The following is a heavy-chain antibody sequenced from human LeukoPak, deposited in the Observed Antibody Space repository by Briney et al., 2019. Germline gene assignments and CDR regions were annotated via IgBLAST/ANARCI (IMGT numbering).Heavy chain of an antibody. Sequence: GGSLRLSCAASGFTFSSYWMHWVRQAPGKGLVWVSRINTDGSTTNYADSVKGRFTISRDNAKNTLYPQMNSLRAEDTAVYYCARGPIAAGGFVGPWGQGTLVTVSS. CDR3: ARGPIAAGGFVGP. D-gene: IGHD6-13*01. CDR1: GFTFSSYW. V-gene: IGHV3-74*01. J-gene: IGHJ5*02. CDR2: INTDGSTT.